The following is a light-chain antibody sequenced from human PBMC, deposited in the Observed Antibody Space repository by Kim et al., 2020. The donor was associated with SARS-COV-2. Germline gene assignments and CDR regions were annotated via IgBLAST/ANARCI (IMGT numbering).Light chain of an antibody. CDR2: FDE. CDR3: QVRDSSSDHWV. Sequence: SYELTQPPSVSVAPGKTAGITCGGNNIGRKSVHWYQQKPGQAPVLVICFDEDRPSGIPERFSGSNSGNTAALTISRVEAGDEADYYCQVRDSSSDHWVFGGGTKLTVL. CDR1: NIGRKS. J-gene: IGLJ3*02. V-gene: IGLV3-21*04.